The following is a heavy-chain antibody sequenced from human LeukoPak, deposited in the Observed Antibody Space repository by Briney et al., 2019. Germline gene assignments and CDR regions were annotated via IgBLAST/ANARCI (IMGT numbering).Heavy chain of an antibody. V-gene: IGHV3-48*04. CDR2: ISSGSRII. CDR1: GFTFSSNS. Sequence: GGSLRLSCAASGFTFSSNSMNWVRQAPGKGLEWVSYISSGSRIIYYADSVKGRFTISRDNAKNSLFLQMNSLKAEDTAVYYCATGIEIPRYDYWGQGTLVTVSS. D-gene: IGHD3-16*02. J-gene: IGHJ4*02. CDR3: ATGIEIPRYDY.